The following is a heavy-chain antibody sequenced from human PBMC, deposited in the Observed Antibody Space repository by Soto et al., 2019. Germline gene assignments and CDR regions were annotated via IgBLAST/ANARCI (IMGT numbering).Heavy chain of an antibody. V-gene: IGHV3-23*01. CDR1: GSTFRSYA. J-gene: IGHJ4*02. D-gene: IGHD1-26*01. Sequence: SLRLSCTTSGSTFRSYAMSWVRQAPGKGLQWVSAISGSGGYTYHADPVKGRFTISSDNSKNTLYLQMNSLRAEDTAVYYCAKKSGVGAFDYWGQGTLVTVSS. CDR3: AKKSGVGAFDY. CDR2: ISGSGGYT.